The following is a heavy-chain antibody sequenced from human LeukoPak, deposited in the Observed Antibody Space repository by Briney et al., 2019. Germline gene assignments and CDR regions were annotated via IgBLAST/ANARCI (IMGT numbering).Heavy chain of an antibody. CDR2: MNPNSGNT. CDR3: AKGGPEASAGLSWFDP. D-gene: IGHD1-14*01. J-gene: IGHJ5*02. V-gene: IGHV1-8*01. CDR1: GYTFTSYD. Sequence: ASVKVSCKASGYTFTSYDINWVRQAAGQGLEWMGWMNPNSGNTGYAQKFQGRVTMTRNTSISTAYMELSSLRSEDTAVYYCAKGGPEASAGLSWFDPWGQGTLVTVSS.